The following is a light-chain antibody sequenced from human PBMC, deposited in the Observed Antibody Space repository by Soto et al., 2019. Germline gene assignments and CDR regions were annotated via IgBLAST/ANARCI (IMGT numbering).Light chain of an antibody. J-gene: IGKJ1*01. Sequence: DIQMTQSPSTLSASVGDRVTITCRASQSISSWLAWYQQKPGKAPKLLIYKASSLESGVPSRFSGSGSGTEFTLTISSLQPDDFAIYYCQQYNSYSWTFGHGTEVEIK. CDR2: KAS. V-gene: IGKV1-5*03. CDR1: QSISSW. CDR3: QQYNSYSWT.